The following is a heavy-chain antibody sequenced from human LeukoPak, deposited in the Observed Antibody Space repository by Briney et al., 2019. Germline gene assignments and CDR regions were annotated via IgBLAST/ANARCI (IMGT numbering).Heavy chain of an antibody. V-gene: IGHV3-74*01. D-gene: IGHD5-12*01. CDR1: GFTFSTYW. Sequence: PGRSLRLSCAASGFTFSTYWMHWVRQAPGKGLVWVSRINGDGSSTIYADSVKGRFTISRDNAKNTVYLEMNSLRADDTAVYYCVRKVAADWYFDLWGRGTLVTVSS. J-gene: IGHJ2*01. CDR3: VRKVAADWYFDL. CDR2: INGDGSST.